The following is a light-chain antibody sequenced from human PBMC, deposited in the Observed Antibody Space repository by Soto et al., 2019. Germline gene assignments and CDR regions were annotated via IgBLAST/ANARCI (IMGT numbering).Light chain of an antibody. CDR3: QQYHNLPWT. J-gene: IGKJ1*01. CDR1: QSVSTN. V-gene: IGKV3-15*01. CDR2: AAS. Sequence: ERVMTQSPATLSVSPGERVTLSCRASQSVSTNLAWYQQRPGQAPSLLIYAASSRATGVPARFSGSGSGTEFTLTISSLQSEDFAVYYCQQYHNLPWTFGQGTKVEIK.